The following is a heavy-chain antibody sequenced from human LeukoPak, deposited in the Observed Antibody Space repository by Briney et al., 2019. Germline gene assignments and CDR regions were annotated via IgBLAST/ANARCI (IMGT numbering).Heavy chain of an antibody. J-gene: IGHJ4*02. V-gene: IGHV3-23*01. CDR2: ISGSGGST. CDR1: GFSLSTFW. CDR3: AKDQMLGGFDY. Sequence: GGSLRLSCAASGFSLSTFWMHWVRQAPGKGLEWVSAISGSGGSTYYADSVKGRFTISRDNSKNTLYLQMNSLRAEDTAVYYCAKDQMLGGFDYWGQGTLVTVSS. D-gene: IGHD2-15*01.